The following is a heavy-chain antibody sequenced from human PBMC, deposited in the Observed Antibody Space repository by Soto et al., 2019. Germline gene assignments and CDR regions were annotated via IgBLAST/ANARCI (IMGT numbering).Heavy chain of an antibody. V-gene: IGHV4-39*01. D-gene: IGHD2-15*01. CDR2: IYHGGST. CDR3: ARRWCSDSSCYYFDY. J-gene: IGHJ4*02. Sequence: QLQLQESGPGLVKPSETLSLTCALSGASISSGNFHWGWIRQPRGKGLEWIATIYHGGSTYYNPSLKSRVTISIDTSKSQFYLNLSSVTAADTAVYYCARRWCSDSSCYYFDYWGQGVLVTVSS. CDR1: GASISSGNFH.